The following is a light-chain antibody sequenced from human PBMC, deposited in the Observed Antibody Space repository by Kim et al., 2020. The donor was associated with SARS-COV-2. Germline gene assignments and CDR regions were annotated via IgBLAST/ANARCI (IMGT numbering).Light chain of an antibody. CDR3: QQYDTSPWT. Sequence: STGERTPLSRGTSQSVGSDYLAGYQQRPGQAPRLLIYGTSSWATGIPDRFSGSGSGTDFTLTISRLGPEDFAVFYCQQYDTSPWTFGQGTKVEIK. CDR1: QSVGSDY. J-gene: IGKJ1*01. V-gene: IGKV3-20*01. CDR2: GTS.